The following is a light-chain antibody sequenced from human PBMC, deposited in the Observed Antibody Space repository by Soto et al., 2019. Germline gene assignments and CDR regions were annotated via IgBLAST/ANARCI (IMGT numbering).Light chain of an antibody. Sequence: QSALTQPASVSGSPGQSITISCTGTRSDVGNYVSWYQQHPGKAPKLKIYEGRKRPSGVSNRFSGSKSGNTASLTISGLQTEDEAYYCQTWGTGFQVFGGGTKLTVL. V-gene: IGLV2-23*01. J-gene: IGLJ2*01. CDR3: TWGTGFQV. CDR2: EGR. CDR1: RSDVGNY.